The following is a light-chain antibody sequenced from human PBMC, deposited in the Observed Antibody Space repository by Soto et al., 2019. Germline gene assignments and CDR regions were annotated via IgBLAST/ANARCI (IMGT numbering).Light chain of an antibody. V-gene: IGLV1-44*01. J-gene: IGLJ2*01. CDR3: AAWDDNIYGPV. CDR2: RDN. CDR1: SSDIGSNP. Sequence: QSVLTQPPSASGTPGQRVAISCSGGSSDIGSNPVNWYLHLPGAAPKLLIYRDNQRPSGVPARFSGSKSVTSASLTISGLQSEDEADYFCAAWDDNIYGPVFGGGTKVTVL.